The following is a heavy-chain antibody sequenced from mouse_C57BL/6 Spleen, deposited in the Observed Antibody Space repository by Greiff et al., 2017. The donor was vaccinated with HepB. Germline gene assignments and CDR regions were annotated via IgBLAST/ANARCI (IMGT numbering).Heavy chain of an antibody. CDR2: IDPSDSET. D-gene: IGHD1-1*01. V-gene: IGHV1-52*01. CDR3: ARDGYYYGSSYFMDY. CDR1: GYTFTSYW. Sequence: QVQLQQPGAELVRPGSSVKLSCKASGYTFTSYWMHWVKQRPIQGLEWIGNIDPSDSETHYNQKFKDKATLTVDKSSSTAYMQLSSLTSEDSAVYYCARDGYYYGSSYFMDYWGQGTSVTVSS. J-gene: IGHJ4*01.